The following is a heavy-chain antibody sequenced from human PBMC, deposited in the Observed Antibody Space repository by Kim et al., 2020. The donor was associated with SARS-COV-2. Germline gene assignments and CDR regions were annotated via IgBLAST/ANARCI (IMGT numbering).Heavy chain of an antibody. V-gene: IGHV4-31*03. CDR1: GGSISSGGYY. Sequence: SETLSLTCTVSGGSISSGGYYWSWIRQHPGKGLEWIGYIYYSGSTYYNPSLKSRVTISVDTSKNQFSLKLSSVTAADTAVYYCARARAITMIVVVTIDAFDIWGQGTIVTVSS. J-gene: IGHJ3*02. D-gene: IGHD3-22*01. CDR3: ARARAITMIVVVTIDAFDI. CDR2: IYYSGST.